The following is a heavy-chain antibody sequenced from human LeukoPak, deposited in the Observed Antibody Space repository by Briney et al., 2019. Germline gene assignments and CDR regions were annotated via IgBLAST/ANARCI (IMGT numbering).Heavy chain of an antibody. Sequence: GGSLRLSCVACGFTFSSYGMHWVRRAPGKGLEWVALISYDGRNKYYPDSVKGRFTISRDNSKNTLYLHMNSLSAEDTAVYYCAKRGAALDYFDYWGQGTLVTVSS. CDR1: GFTFSSYG. CDR2: ISYDGRNK. J-gene: IGHJ4*02. CDR3: AKRGAALDYFDY. D-gene: IGHD3-10*01. V-gene: IGHV3-30*18.